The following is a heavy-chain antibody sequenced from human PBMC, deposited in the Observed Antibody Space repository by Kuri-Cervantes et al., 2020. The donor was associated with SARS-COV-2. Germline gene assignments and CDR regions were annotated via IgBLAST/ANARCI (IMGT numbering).Heavy chain of an antibody. CDR3: ARDLICSTCDTPDYYGMDV. CDR1: GCPVASNH. CDR2: IYSGGST. Sequence: GESLKISCAASGCPVASNHINWVRQAPEKGLEWVSSIYSGGSTHYAESLKGRFTISRDTSKNTVYLQMNSLRGEDTGVYYCARDLICSTCDTPDYYGMDVWGQGTTVTVSS. J-gene: IGHJ6*02. V-gene: IGHV3-66*01. D-gene: IGHD2-15*01.